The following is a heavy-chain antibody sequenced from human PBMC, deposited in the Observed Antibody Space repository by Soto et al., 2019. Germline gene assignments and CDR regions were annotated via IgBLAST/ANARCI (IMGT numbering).Heavy chain of an antibody. CDR3: ARGEYCSSTSCLNGYYYYYYGMDV. CDR1: GGSISSYY. Sequence: SETLSLTCIVSGGSISSYYWSWIRQPAGKGLEWIGRIYTSGSTNYNPSLKSRVTMSVDTSKNQFSLKLSSVTAADTAVYYCARGEYCSSTSCLNGYYYYYYGMDVWGQGTTVTVSS. CDR2: IYTSGST. V-gene: IGHV4-4*07. J-gene: IGHJ6*02. D-gene: IGHD2-2*01.